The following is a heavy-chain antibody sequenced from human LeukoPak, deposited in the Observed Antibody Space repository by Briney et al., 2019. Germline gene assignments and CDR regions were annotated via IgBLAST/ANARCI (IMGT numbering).Heavy chain of an antibody. CDR2: IYPGDSDT. CDR1: GYRFTSYW. D-gene: IGHD2-2*02. Sequence: GESLKVSCKGSGYRFTSYWIGWVRQMPGKGLEWMGTIYPGDSDTRYSPSFQGQVTISADKSISTAYLQWSSLKASDTAMYYCARGTLGYCSSTSCYNLDYWGQGTLVTVSS. J-gene: IGHJ4*02. V-gene: IGHV5-51*01. CDR3: ARGTLGYCSSTSCYNLDY.